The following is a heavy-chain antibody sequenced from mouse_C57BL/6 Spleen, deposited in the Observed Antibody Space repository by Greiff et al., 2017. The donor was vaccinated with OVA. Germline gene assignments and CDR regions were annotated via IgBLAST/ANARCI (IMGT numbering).Heavy chain of an antibody. Sequence: EVKLMESGGGLVKPGGSLKLSCAASGFTFSDYGMHWVRQAPETGLEWVAYISSGSSTIYYADTVKGRFTISRDNAKNTLFLQMTSLRSEDTAMYYCARDSYDYDWFAYWGQGTLVTVSA. J-gene: IGHJ3*01. CDR3: ARDSYDYDWFAY. D-gene: IGHD2-4*01. V-gene: IGHV5-17*01. CDR2: ISSGSSTI. CDR1: GFTFSDYG.